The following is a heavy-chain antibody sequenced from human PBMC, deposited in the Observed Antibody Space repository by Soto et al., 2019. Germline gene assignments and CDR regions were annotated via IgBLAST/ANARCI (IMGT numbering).Heavy chain of an antibody. J-gene: IGHJ6*02. CDR2: INPNSGGT. Sequence: QVQLVQSGAEVKKPGASVKVSCKASGYTFTGYYMHWVRQAPGQGLEWMGWINPNSGGTIYAQKFQGWVTMTRDTSIRTAYMELSRMRSDDTAVYYCALRVDIVATNGMDVWGQGTTVTVSS. CDR3: ALRVDIVATNGMDV. CDR1: GYTFTGYY. D-gene: IGHD5-12*01. V-gene: IGHV1-2*04.